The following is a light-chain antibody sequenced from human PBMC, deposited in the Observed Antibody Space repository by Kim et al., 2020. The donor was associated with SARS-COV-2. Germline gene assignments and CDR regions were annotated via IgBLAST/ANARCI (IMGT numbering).Light chain of an antibody. J-gene: IGKJ4*01. Sequence: TLALSPGERATLSCRASQSVSSRYLVWYQQKPGQVPRLLIYGASNRATGIPDRFSGSGPGTEFTLTISRLEPEDFAVYYCQQYKSFGGGTKVDIK. V-gene: IGKV3-20*01. CDR3: QQYKS. CDR2: GAS. CDR1: QSVSSRY.